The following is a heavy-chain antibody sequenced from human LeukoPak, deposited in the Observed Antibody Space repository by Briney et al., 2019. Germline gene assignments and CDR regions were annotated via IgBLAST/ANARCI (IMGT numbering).Heavy chain of an antibody. CDR1: GYTFTGYY. J-gene: IGHJ4*02. CDR3: ARGGLTYSGSYFNPPTD. D-gene: IGHD1-26*01. CDR2: INPNSGGT. Sequence: ASVKVFCKASGYTFTGYYMHWVRQAPGQGLEWMGWINPNSGGTNYAQKFQGWVTMTRDTSISTAYMELSRLRSDDTAVYYCARGGLTYSGSYFNPPTDWGQGTLVTVSS. V-gene: IGHV1-2*04.